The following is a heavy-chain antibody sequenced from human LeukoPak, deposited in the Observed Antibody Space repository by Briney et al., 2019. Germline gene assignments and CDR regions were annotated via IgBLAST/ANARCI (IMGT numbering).Heavy chain of an antibody. Sequence: GESLKISCKASGYTFSDTFSNYWIAWVRQMPGKGLEWMGIIYPGDSETKYSPSFEGQATFSADKSNSIVYLHWSSLKASDTAMYYCARLGTPYFYYYMDVWGEGTTVTVSS. J-gene: IGHJ6*03. CDR3: ARLGTPYFYYYMDV. CDR2: IYPGDSET. V-gene: IGHV5-51*01. D-gene: IGHD3-10*01. CDR1: GYTFSDTFSNYW.